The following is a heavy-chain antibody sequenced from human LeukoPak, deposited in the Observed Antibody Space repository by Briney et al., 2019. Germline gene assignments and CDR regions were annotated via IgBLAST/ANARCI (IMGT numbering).Heavy chain of an antibody. J-gene: IGHJ3*02. Sequence: SETLSLTRAVYGGSFSGYYWSWTRQPPGKGLEWSGELNHSESTNYNPSLKSQVTISVDTSKNQFSLKLRSVTAAHTAVYYCAKSNGYGLVDIWGQGTMVTVSS. CDR3: AKSNGYGLVDI. V-gene: IGHV4-34*01. CDR2: LNHSEST. CDR1: GGSFSGYY. D-gene: IGHD3-10*01.